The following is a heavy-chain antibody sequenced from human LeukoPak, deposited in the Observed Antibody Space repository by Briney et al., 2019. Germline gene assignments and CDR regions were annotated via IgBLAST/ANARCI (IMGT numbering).Heavy chain of an antibody. CDR3: ASLILIAGGSDF. V-gene: IGHV4-34*01. Sequence: SETLSLTCAVYGGSFSNLYWSWIRQPPGKGLEWIGEINHRGSTTYNPSLKSRVTISIDTSKNQFSLQLSSVTAADTAVYYCASLILIAGGSDFWGQGNLVTVSS. CDR2: INHRGST. D-gene: IGHD6-13*01. CDR1: GGSFSNLY. J-gene: IGHJ4*02.